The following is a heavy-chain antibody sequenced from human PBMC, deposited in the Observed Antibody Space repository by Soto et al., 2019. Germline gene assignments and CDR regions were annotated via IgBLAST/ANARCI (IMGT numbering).Heavy chain of an antibody. D-gene: IGHD2-2*01. J-gene: IGHJ6*03. CDR2: INAGNGNT. Sequence: ASAKVSCKASGHTFTSYAMHWVRQAPGQRPEWMGWINAGNGNTKHSQKFQGSGTITRDTSASTAYMELSSLRSEDTAVYYCARSIVVVPDAASYYYYYMDVWGKGTTVTVSS. V-gene: IGHV1-3*01. CDR1: GHTFTSYA. CDR3: ARSIVVVPDAASYYYYYMDV.